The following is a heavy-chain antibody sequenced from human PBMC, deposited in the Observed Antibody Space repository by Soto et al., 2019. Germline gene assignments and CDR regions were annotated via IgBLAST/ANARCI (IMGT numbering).Heavy chain of an antibody. D-gene: IGHD3-10*01. Sequence: EVQLVESGGDLVQPGGSLRLSCAASKFTFSSYWMHWVHQAPGKGLVWVSHINSDGSKTTYADSVKGRFTISRDNARNTLYLQINSLRAEDTAVYYCARQAYYGSVYFDYWGQGTLVTVSS. J-gene: IGHJ4*02. V-gene: IGHV3-74*01. CDR3: ARQAYYGSVYFDY. CDR2: INSDGSKT. CDR1: KFTFSSYW.